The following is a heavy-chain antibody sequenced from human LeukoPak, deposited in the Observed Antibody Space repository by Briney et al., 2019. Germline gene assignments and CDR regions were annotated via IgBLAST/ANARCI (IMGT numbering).Heavy chain of an antibody. CDR3: ARVGEGAAKD. Sequence: GGSLRLSCAASGFSFNDYYMSWIRQAPGKGLEWISYISLSGSTTYYADSMKGRFTISRDSAKNSVFLQMSSLRAEDTAVYYCARVGEGAAKDWGQGTLVTVSS. J-gene: IGHJ4*02. CDR1: GFSFNDYY. V-gene: IGHV3-11*01. D-gene: IGHD1-26*01. CDR2: ISLSGSTT.